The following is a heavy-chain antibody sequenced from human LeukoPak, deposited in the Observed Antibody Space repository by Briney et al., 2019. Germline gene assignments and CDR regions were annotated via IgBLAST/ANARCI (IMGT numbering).Heavy chain of an antibody. D-gene: IGHD6-19*01. CDR1: GGSFSGYY. CDR3: TRVSSAGIWDY. CDR2: IYTSGST. J-gene: IGHJ4*02. V-gene: IGHV4-4*07. Sequence: SETLSLTCTVSGGSFSGYYWSWIRQPAGKGLEWIGRIYTSGSTNYNPSLKSRVTMSVDTSKNQFSLKLSSVTAADTAVYYCTRVSSAGIWDYWGQGTLVTVSS.